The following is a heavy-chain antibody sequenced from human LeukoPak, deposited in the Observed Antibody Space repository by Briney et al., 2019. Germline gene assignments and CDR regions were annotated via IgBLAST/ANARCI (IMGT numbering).Heavy chain of an antibody. CDR1: GGSISSYY. V-gene: IGHV4-4*07. Sequence: SETLSLTCTVSGGSISSYYWSWIRQPAGKGLEWIGRIYTSGSTNYNPSLKSRITMSEDTSNTQFSLTLSSVTAADTAVTDCARDSRDSSGYTYYYYYMDVWGKGTTVTVSS. J-gene: IGHJ6*03. CDR3: ARDSRDSSGYTYYYYYMDV. D-gene: IGHD3-22*01. CDR2: IYTSGST.